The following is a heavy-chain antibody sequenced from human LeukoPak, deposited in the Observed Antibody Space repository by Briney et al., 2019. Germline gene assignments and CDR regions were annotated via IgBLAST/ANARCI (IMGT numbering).Heavy chain of an antibody. V-gene: IGHV3-7*01. CDR2: IKQDGSEK. CDR1: GFTFSSYW. CDR3: ARSGAPIDY. Sequence: GGSLRLSCGASGFTFSSYWMSWVRQAPGKGLEWVANIKQDGSEKNYVDSVKGRFTISRDNAKNSLYLQMNSLRAEDTAVYYCARSGAPIDYWGQGTPVTVSS. D-gene: IGHD3-10*01. J-gene: IGHJ4*02.